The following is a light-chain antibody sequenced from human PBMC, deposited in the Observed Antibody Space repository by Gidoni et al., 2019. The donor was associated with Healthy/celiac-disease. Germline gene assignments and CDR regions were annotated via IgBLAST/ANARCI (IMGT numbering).Light chain of an antibody. V-gene: IGKV1-39*01. CDR1: QRISSY. Sequence: DIQMTQSPSSMSASVGDRVTITCRASQRISSYLNWYQQKPGKAPKLLIYAASSLKSGVPSRFSGSGSGTDFTLTISSLQPEDFATYYCQQSYSTLSYTFGQGTKLEIK. J-gene: IGKJ2*01. CDR3: QQSYSTLSYT. CDR2: AAS.